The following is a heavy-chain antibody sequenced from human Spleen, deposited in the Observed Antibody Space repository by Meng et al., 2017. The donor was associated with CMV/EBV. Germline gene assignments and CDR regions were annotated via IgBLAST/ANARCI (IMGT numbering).Heavy chain of an antibody. Sequence: SGYSFMNLSMHWLRQAPGQRLEWIGLINPNGGSTGYTQQVQGRVIMTRVTSTNTVYMELSRLRSEDTAVYYCARGAVWFRDSTAFFDYWGQGSLVTVSS. V-gene: IGHV1-46*01. D-gene: IGHD3-10*01. J-gene: IGHJ4*02. CDR3: ARGAVWFRDSTAFFDY. CDR1: GYSFMNLS. CDR2: INPNGGST.